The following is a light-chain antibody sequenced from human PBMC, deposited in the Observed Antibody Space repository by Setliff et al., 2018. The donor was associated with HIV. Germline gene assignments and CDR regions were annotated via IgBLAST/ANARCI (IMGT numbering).Light chain of an antibody. CDR1: SSDVGSYNL. CDR2: EVS. Sequence: QSALTQPASVSGSPGQSITISCTGTSSDVGSYNLVSWHQQHPGKAPKLMIYEVSKRPSGISNRFSGSKSGNTASLTISGLQSEDEADYYCSSYTSSSTYVFGTATKVTVL. CDR3: SSYTSSSTYV. J-gene: IGLJ1*01. V-gene: IGLV2-14*02.